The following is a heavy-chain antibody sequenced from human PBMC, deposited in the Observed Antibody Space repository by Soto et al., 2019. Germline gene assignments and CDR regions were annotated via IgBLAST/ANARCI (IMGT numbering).Heavy chain of an antibody. V-gene: IGHV3-11*01. D-gene: IGHD4-17*01. CDR1: GFTFSEYY. CDR2: ISSSGSTI. CDR3: ARDTVVFDY. J-gene: IGHJ4*02. Sequence: LTXSCAASGFTFSEYYISWIRQAPGKGLEWVSYISSSGSTIYYADSVKGRFTISRDNARNSLYLQMNSLRAEDTAVYYCARDTVVFDYWGQGTLVTVSS.